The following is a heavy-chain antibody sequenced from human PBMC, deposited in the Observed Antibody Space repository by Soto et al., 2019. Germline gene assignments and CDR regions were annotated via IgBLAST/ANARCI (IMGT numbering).Heavy chain of an antibody. CDR2: IDYIGSP. CDR1: GGSINSGDFH. CDR3: ARDDRVPSAVAMCV. D-gene: IGHD2-2*01. Sequence: QVQLQESGPGLVKPSQTLSLTCTVSGGSINSGDFHWSWIRQSPGKGLELIGDIDYIGSPYYNPSLKSRIRILVATAKNQVSLKVNSATAADTSVYYCARDDRVPSAVAMCVWCQGTTVTVSS. V-gene: IGHV4-30-4*01. J-gene: IGHJ6*02.